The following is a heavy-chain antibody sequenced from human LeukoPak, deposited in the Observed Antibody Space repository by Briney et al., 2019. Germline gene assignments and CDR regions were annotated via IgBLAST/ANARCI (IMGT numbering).Heavy chain of an antibody. CDR3: ARAGGYSSGWYENYYYYYYIDV. D-gene: IGHD6-19*01. V-gene: IGHV4-59*01. CDR2: IYYSGST. CDR1: GGSISSYY. Sequence: SETLSLTCTVSGGSISSYYWSWIRQPPGKGLEWIGYIYYSGSTNYNPSLKSRVTISVDTSKNQFSLKLSSVTAADTAVYYCARAGGYSSGWYENYYYYYYIDVWGKGTTVTISS. J-gene: IGHJ6*03.